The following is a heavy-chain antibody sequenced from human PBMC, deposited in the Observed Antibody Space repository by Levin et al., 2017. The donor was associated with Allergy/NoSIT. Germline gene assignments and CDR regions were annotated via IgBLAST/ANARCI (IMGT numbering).Heavy chain of an antibody. V-gene: IGHV3-48*01. D-gene: IGHD5-18*01. CDR3: ARGARVGDTAMVVLYFDY. CDR2: ISSSSSTI. Sequence: PGGSLRLSCAASGFTFSSYSMNWVRQAPGKGLEWVSYISSSSSTIYYADSVKGRFTISRDNAKNSLYLQMNSLRAEDTAVYYCARGARVGDTAMVVLYFDYWGQGTLVTVSS. J-gene: IGHJ4*02. CDR1: GFTFSSYS.